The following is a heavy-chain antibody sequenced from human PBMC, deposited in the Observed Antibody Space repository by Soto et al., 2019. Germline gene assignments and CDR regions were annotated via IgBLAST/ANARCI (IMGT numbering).Heavy chain of an antibody. J-gene: IGHJ5*02. V-gene: IGHV3-15*01. D-gene: IGHD1-26*01. CDR3: TTDPIVGATAGSGRWFDP. CDR2: IKSKTDGGTT. CDR1: GFTFSNAW. Sequence: GGSLRLSCAASGFTFSNAWMSWVRQAPGKGLEWVGRIKSKTDGGTTDYAAPVKGRFTISRDDSKNTLYLQMNSLKTEDTAVYYCTTDPIVGATAGSGRWFDPWGQGTLVTVSS.